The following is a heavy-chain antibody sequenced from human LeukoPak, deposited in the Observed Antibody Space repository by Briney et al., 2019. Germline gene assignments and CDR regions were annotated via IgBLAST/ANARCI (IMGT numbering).Heavy chain of an antibody. Sequence: GGSLRLSCTASGFTFSINYMAWVRQAPGKGLEWVSVISGSGGSTYYADSVQGRFTISRDNAKNTLYLQMNSLRAEDTALYYCARVARGDYYYYYMDVWGKGTTVTVSS. V-gene: IGHV3-23*01. CDR1: GFTFSINY. CDR3: ARVARGDYYYYYMDV. J-gene: IGHJ6*03. CDR2: ISGSGGST. D-gene: IGHD3-10*01.